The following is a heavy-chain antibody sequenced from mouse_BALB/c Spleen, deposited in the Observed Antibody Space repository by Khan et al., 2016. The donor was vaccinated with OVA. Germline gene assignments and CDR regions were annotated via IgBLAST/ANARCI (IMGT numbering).Heavy chain of an antibody. Sequence: EVKLLESGPGLVKPSQSLSLTCSVTGYSITSGYYWNWIRQFPGNKLEWMGYISYDGSDNCNPSLKNRFSITRDTSKNQFFLKLKSVTTEDTATYYCASGARATYYLDYWGQGTSLTVSS. J-gene: IGHJ2*03. D-gene: IGHD3-1*01. V-gene: IGHV3-6*02. CDR1: GYSITSGYY. CDR2: ISYDGSD. CDR3: ASGARATYYLDY.